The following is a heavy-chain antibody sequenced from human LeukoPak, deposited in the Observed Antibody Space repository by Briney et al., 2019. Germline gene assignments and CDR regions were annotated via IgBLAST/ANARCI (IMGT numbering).Heavy chain of an antibody. D-gene: IGHD4-17*01. CDR2: IYYSGST. J-gene: IGHJ4*02. Sequence: ASETLSLTCTVSGGSISSYYWSWIRQPPGKGLEWIGYIYYSGSTNYNPSLKSRVTIPVDTSKNQFSLKLSSVTAADTAVYYCARLKIIANYGDYVAWGYYFDYWGQGTLVTVSS. V-gene: IGHV4-59*08. CDR1: GGSISSYY. CDR3: ARLKIIANYGDYVAWGYYFDY.